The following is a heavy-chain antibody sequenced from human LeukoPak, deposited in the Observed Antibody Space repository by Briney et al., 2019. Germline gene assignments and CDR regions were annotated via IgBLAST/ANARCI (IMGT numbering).Heavy chain of an antibody. J-gene: IGHJ6*04. D-gene: IGHD3-10*02. V-gene: IGHV3-48*03. CDR2: ISSSGSTI. CDR1: GFTFSSYE. CDR3: AELGITMIGGV. Sequence: GGSLRLSCSASGFTFSSYEMNWVRLAPGKGLEWVSYISSSGSTIYYADSVKGRFTISRDNAKNSLYLQMNSLRAEDTAVYYCAELGITMIGGVWGKGTTVTISS.